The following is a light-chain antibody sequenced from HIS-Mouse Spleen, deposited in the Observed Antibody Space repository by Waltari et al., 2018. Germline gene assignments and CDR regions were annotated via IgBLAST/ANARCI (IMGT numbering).Light chain of an antibody. CDR1: QSVSSSY. J-gene: IGKJ1*01. Sequence: EIVLTQSPATLSLSPGERATLPCRASQSVSSSYLAWYQQKPGQAPRLLIYGASSRATGIPDRFSGSGSGTDFTLTISRLEPEDFAVYYCQQYGSSPWTFGQGTKVEIK. V-gene: IGKV3-20*01. CDR3: QQYGSSPWT. CDR2: GAS.